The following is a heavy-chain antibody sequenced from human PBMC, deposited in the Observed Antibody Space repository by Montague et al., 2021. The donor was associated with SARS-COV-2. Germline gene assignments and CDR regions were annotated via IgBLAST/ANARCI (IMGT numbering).Heavy chain of an antibody. CDR2: INYSGKT. Sequence: SETLSLTCTVSGGSISSGTYYWGWVRQPPGRGLEWIGTINYSGKTYYNPSLKSRVTISVDTSKSQFSLKLSSVTAADTAVYYCARDIAVAGLFDYWGQGTLVTVSS. CDR3: ARDIAVAGLFDY. J-gene: IGHJ4*02. V-gene: IGHV4-39*07. D-gene: IGHD6-19*01. CDR1: GGSISSGTYY.